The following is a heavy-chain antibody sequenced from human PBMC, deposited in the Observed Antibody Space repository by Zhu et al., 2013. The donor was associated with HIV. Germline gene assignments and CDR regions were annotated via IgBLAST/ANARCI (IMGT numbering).Heavy chain of an antibody. D-gene: IGHD3-3*01. CDR2: INWNGGST. V-gene: IGHV3-20*01. CDR3: ARVLNITIFGVVITNWFDP. Sequence: EVQLVESGGAVAQPGGSLRLSCAASGFTFDDHSMHWVRQAPGKGLEWVSGINWNGGSTGYADSVKGRFTISRDNAKNSLYLQMNSLRAEDTALYHCARVLNITIFGVVITNWFDPWGQGTLVTVSS. CDR1: GFTFDDHS. J-gene: IGHJ5*02.